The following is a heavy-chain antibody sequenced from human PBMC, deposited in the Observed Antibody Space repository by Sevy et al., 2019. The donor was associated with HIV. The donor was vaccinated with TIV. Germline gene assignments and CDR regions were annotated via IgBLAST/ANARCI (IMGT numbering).Heavy chain of an antibody. CDR2: VYRSGRL. CDR1: GYSISSGYV. Sequence: SETLSLTCAVSGYSISSGYVWGWIRQPPGGGLEWIGSVYRSGRLYYNPSLKSRVTISRDTSKNQFSMSLTSVTAADTAVYYCARAPSTNYFDDWGQGTLVTVSS. J-gene: IGHJ4*02. CDR3: ARAPSTNYFDD. V-gene: IGHV4-38-2*01.